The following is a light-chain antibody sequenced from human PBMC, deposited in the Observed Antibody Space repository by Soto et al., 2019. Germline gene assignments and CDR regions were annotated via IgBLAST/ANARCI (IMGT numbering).Light chain of an antibody. CDR1: QSISSW. CDR2: DAS. V-gene: IGKV1-5*01. J-gene: IGKJ2*01. CDR3: QQYNSYSYT. Sequence: DIQMTQSPSTLSASVGDRVTITCRASQSISSWLAWYQQKPGKAPKLLIYDASSLESGVPSRFSGSGSGTELTLTISGLQPDDFATYYCQQYNSYSYTFGQGTKLEIK.